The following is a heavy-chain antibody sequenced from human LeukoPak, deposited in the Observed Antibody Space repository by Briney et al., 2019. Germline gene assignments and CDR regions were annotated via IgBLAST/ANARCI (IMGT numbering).Heavy chain of an antibody. V-gene: IGHV4-59*12. J-gene: IGHJ4*02. Sequence: GSLRLPCAASGFTFSSYAMSWIRQPPGKGLEWIGYIYYSGSSNYNPSLKSRVTMSVDTSKNQFSLKLSSVTAADTAVYYCARGGGYFDWLLSYYFDYWGQGTLVTVSS. CDR3: ARGGGYFDWLLSYYFDY. D-gene: IGHD3-9*01. CDR1: GFTFSSYA. CDR2: IYYSGSS.